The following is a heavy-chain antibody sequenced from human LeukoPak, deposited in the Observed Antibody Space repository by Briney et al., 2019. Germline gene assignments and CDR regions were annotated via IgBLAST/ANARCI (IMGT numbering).Heavy chain of an antibody. CDR2: ISYDGSNK. D-gene: IGHD3-10*01. CDR1: GLTFSSYG. CDR3: AKDREYYYGSGSDY. Sequence: GGSLRLSCAASGLTFSSYGMHWVRQAPGKGLEWVAVISYDGSNKYYADFVKGRFTISRDNSKNTLYLQMNSLRAEDTAVYYCAKDREYYYGSGSDYWGQGTLVTVSS. V-gene: IGHV3-30*18. J-gene: IGHJ4*02.